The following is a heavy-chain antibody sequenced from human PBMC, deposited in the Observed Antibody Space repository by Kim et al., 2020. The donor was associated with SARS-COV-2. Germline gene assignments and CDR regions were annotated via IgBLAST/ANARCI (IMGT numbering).Heavy chain of an antibody. CDR1: GFTFSDYY. V-gene: IGHV3-11*03. Sequence: GGSLRLSCAASGFTFSDYYMTWIRQAPGKGLEWISYISGAGTYTNYADSVKGRFTISRDNAKNSVFLQMDSLRVDDTAVYYCARLVAASNFFDYWGQEALVTVSS. J-gene: IGHJ4*02. CDR3: ARLVAASNFFDY. D-gene: IGHD2-15*01. CDR2: ISGAGTYT.